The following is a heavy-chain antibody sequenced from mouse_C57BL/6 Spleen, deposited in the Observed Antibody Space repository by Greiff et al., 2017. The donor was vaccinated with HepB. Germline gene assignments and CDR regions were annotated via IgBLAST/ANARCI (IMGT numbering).Heavy chain of an antibody. J-gene: IGHJ1*03. CDR2: IWSGGRT. CDR1: GFSLTSYG. V-gene: IGHV2-2*01. D-gene: IGHD3-2*02. CDR3: ARTQDSPYFDV. Sequence: VQLQQSGPGLVQPSQSLSITCTVSGFSLTSYGVHWVRQSPGKGLEWLGVIWSGGRTDYNTAFISRLSISKDNSKSQVFFKMNSLQADDTAIYSCARTQDSPYFDVWGTGTTVTVSS.